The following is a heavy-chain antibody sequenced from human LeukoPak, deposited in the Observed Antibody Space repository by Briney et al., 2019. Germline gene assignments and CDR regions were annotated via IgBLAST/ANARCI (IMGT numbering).Heavy chain of an antibody. CDR3: ARTGENYYDFYY. CDR2: FNPSGSST. Sequence: ASVKVSCKASGYTFTSFYMHWVRQAPGQGLEWMGIFNPSGSSTTYAQKFQGRVTMTRDTSTSIVYMELSSLGSEDTAVYYCARTGENYYDFYYWGQGTLVTVSS. CDR1: GYTFTSFY. D-gene: IGHD1-26*01. J-gene: IGHJ4*02. V-gene: IGHV1-46*01.